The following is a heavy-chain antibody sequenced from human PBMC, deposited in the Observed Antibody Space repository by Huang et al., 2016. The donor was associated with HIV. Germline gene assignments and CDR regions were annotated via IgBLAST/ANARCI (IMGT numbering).Heavy chain of an antibody. V-gene: IGHV3-15*04. D-gene: IGHD3-22*01. CDR2: IESKTDGGTT. CDR1: GFTFTNAW. J-gene: IGHJ4*02. Sequence: EVQLVESGGGLVKPGGSLRLSCAASGFTFTNAWMNWVRQAPGKGREWVGRIESKTDGGTTDYAAPVKGRFTISRDDSKNTLYLQMNSLKTEDTAVYYCTTDGAYYYDTSGYFYEGYFDYWGQGTLVIVSS. CDR3: TTDGAYYYDTSGYFYEGYFDY.